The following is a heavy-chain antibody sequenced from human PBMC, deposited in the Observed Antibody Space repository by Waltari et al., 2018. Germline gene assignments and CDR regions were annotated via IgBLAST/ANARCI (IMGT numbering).Heavy chain of an antibody. CDR1: GFSLSTSGMC. Sequence: QVTLRESGPALVKPTQTLTLTCTFSGFSLSTSGMCVSWIRQPPGKALEWLARIDWDDDKYYSTSLKTRLTISKETSKNQVVLTMTNMDPVDTATYYGERTTGIHDAFDTWAKGQWSPSLQ. CDR2: IDWDDDK. J-gene: IGHJ3*02. V-gene: IGHV2-70*15. D-gene: IGHD3-10*01. CDR3: ERTTGIHDAFDT.